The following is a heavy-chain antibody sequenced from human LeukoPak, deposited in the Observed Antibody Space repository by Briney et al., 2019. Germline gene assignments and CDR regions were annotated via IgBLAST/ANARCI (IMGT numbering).Heavy chain of an antibody. J-gene: IGHJ4*02. CDR3: AIHAAGYYPLYFDY. V-gene: IGHV3-23*01. D-gene: IGHD3-9*01. CDR2: ISGSGGST. Sequence: GGSLRLSCAASGFTVSSNYMSWVRQAPGKGLEWVSAISGSGGSTYYADSVKGRFTISRDNSKNTLYLQMNSLRAEDTAVYYCAIHAAGYYPLYFDYWGQGTLVTVSS. CDR1: GFTVSSNY.